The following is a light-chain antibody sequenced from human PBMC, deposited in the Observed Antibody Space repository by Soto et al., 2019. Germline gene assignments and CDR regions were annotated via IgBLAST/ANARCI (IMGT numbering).Light chain of an antibody. CDR1: QSVSSS. CDR3: QQYNYWPPAFT. J-gene: IGKJ3*01. CDR2: GAS. Sequence: EIVMTQSPATLSVSPGERATLSCRASQSVSSSLAWYQQKPGQAPRLLIYGASTRATGIPGRFSGSGSGTEFTLTISSLQSEDFAVYYCQQYNYWPPAFTFGPGTKVDIK. V-gene: IGKV3-15*01.